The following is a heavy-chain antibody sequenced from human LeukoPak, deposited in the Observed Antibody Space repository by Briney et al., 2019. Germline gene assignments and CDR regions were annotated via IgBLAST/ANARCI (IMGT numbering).Heavy chain of an antibody. V-gene: IGHV3-21*01. J-gene: IGHJ4*02. D-gene: IGHD2-2*01. Sequence: GGSLRLSCAASGFTFSSYSMNWVRQAPGKGLEWVSSISSSSSYIYYADSVKGRFTISRDNAKNSLYLQMNSLRAEDTAAYYCARGGYCSSTSCHTDYWGQGALVTVSS. CDR1: GFTFSSYS. CDR2: ISSSSSYI. CDR3: ARGGYCSSTSCHTDY.